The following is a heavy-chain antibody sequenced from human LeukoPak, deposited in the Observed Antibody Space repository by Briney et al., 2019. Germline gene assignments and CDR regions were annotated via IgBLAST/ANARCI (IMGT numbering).Heavy chain of an antibody. CDR3: TTDPPPNYYYDSSGYYILDSLGY. CDR2: IKSKTDGGTT. Sequence: GGSLRLSCAASGFTFSDAWMNWVRQAPGKGLEWVGRIKSKTDGGTTEYAAPVKGRFTISRDDSKNTLYLQMNSLKTEDTAVYYCTTDPPPNYYYDSSGYYILDSLGYWGQGTLVTVSS. D-gene: IGHD3-22*01. V-gene: IGHV3-15*01. CDR1: GFTFSDAW. J-gene: IGHJ4*02.